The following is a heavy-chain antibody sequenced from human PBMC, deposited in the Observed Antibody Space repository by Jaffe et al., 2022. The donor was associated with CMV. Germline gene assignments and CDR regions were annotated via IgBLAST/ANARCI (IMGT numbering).Heavy chain of an antibody. Sequence: QVQLVESGGGLVTPGGSLRLSCAASGFTFSDHYMSWIRQAPGKGLEWVSYISSSSSYTKYADSVRGRFTISRDNAKNSLFLQMNSLRAEDTAVYYCARGPYTYGDAFDIWGQGTMVTVSS. V-gene: IGHV3-11*06. CDR1: GFTFSDHY. D-gene: IGHD5-18*01. J-gene: IGHJ3*02. CDR2: ISSSSSYT. CDR3: ARGPYTYGDAFDI.